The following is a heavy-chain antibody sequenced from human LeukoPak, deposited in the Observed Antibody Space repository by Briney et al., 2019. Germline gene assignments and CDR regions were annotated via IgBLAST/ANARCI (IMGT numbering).Heavy chain of an antibody. D-gene: IGHD3-3*01. J-gene: IGHJ4*02. CDR1: GFTFSSYE. CDR2: ISSSGGTI. CDR3: ARRQSGYPDY. Sequence: PGGSLRLSCAASGFTFSSYEMNWVRQAPGKGLEWVSYISSSGGTIYYADSVKGRFTISRDNAKNSLYLQMNSLRAEDTAVYYCARRQSGYPDYWGQGTLVTVSS. V-gene: IGHV3-48*03.